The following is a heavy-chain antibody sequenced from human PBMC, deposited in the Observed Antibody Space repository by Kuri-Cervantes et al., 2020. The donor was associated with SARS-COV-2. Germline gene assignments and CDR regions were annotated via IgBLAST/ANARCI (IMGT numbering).Heavy chain of an antibody. D-gene: IGHD3-10*01. Sequence: GESLKSFCAASGFTFSSYAMHWVRQAPGKGLEWVAVISYDGSNKYYADSVKGRFTITRDNSKNTLYLQKNSLRAEHTAVYYCARDKGDGSGDGFDYWGQGTLVTVSS. CDR1: GFTFSSYA. V-gene: IGHV3-30-3*01. CDR2: ISYDGSNK. J-gene: IGHJ4*02. CDR3: ARDKGDGSGDGFDY.